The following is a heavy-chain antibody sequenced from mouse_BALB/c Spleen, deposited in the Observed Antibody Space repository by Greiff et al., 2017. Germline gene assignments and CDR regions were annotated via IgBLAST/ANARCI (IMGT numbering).Heavy chain of an antibody. CDR2: IYPGDGDT. CDR3: ARDGSSGGYLDY. D-gene: IGHD1-1*01. Sequence: QVQLKQSGAELARPGASVKLSCKASGYTFTSYWMPWVKQRPGQGLEWIGAIYPGDGDTRYTQKFKGKATLTADKSSSTAYMQLSSLASEDSAVYYCARDGSSGGYLDYWGQGTTLTVSS. J-gene: IGHJ2*01. CDR1: GYTFTSYW. V-gene: IGHV1-87*01.